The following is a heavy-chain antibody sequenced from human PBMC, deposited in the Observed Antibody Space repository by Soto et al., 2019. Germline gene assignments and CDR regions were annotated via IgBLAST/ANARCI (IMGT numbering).Heavy chain of an antibody. CDR3: ARTRISGGRYTFFEY. D-gene: IGHD1-26*01. CDR2: IDWDDDK. CDR1: GFSLSTIGMC. J-gene: IGHJ4*02. Sequence: SGPTLVNPTQTLTLTCTFSGFSLSTIGMCVSWIRQPPGKALEWLALIDWDDDKYYNTSLKTRLTISKDTSKNQVVLTMTKMAPVDTATYYCARTRISGGRYTFFEYWGQGAPVSVSS. V-gene: IGHV2-70*01.